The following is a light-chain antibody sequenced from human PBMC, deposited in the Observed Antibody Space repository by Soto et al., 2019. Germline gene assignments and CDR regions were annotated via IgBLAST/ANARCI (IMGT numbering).Light chain of an antibody. CDR3: SSCGGPNNVV. Sequence: QSALTQPPSASGSPGQSVTISCTGTSSDVDGCKFVSWYQQHPGKAPKLLIYEVTKRPSGVPDRFSGSKSGYTASLTVSGLQPEDEADYYCSSCGGPNNVVFGGGTKLTVL. CDR2: EVT. CDR1: SSDVDGCKF. J-gene: IGLJ2*01. V-gene: IGLV2-8*01.